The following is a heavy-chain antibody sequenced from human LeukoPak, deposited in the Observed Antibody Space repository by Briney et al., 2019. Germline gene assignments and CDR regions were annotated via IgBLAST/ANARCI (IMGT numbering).Heavy chain of an antibody. CDR1: GYTFNSYG. CDR3: ARLTPKKGDFPGKWFAP. D-gene: IGHD3-16*01. J-gene: IGHJ5*02. V-gene: IGHV1-18*01. CDR2: VSAYNGHT. Sequence: ASVKVSCKASGYTFNSYGISWVRQAPGQGLEWMGWVSAYNGHTNYAQKFQGRVTMTTDTSTSTASMELRSLRSDDTAVYYCARLTPKKGDFPGKWFAPWGQGPRVTVPS.